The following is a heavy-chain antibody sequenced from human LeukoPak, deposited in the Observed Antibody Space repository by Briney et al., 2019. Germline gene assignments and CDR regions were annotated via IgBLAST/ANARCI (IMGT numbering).Heavy chain of an antibody. Sequence: SETLSLTCAVYVGSFSGYYWGWIRQAPGKGLEWIGEINHSGSTNYNPSLKSRVTISVVTSKNQFSLKLSSVTAADTAVYYCVREREGYFDLWGRGTLVTVSS. J-gene: IGHJ2*01. CDR3: VREREGYFDL. CDR1: VGSFSGYY. CDR2: INHSGST. V-gene: IGHV4-34*01.